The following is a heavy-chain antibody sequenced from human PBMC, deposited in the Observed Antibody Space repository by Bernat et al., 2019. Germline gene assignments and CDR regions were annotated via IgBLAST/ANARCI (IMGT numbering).Heavy chain of an antibody. D-gene: IGHD3-22*01. V-gene: IGHV3-30*18. CDR1: GFTFSSYG. J-gene: IGHJ4*02. CDR2: ISYDGSNK. CDR3: AKDDYYYDSSGYYPIDY. Sequence: QVQLVESGGGVVQPGRSLRLSCAASGFTFSSYGMHWVRQAPGKGLEWVAVISYDGSNKYYADSVKGRFTISRDNSKNTLYLQMNSLRAEDTAVYYCAKDDYYYDSSGYYPIDYWGQVTLVTVSS.